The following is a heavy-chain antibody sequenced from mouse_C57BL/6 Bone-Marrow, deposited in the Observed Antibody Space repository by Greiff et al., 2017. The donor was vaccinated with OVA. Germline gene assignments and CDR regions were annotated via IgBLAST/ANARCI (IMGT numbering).Heavy chain of an antibody. CDR3: ARFRARGSSY. J-gene: IGHJ2*01. D-gene: IGHD1-1*01. V-gene: IGHV1-64*01. CDR1: GYTFTSYW. Sequence: QVQLQQPGAELVKPGASVKLSCKASGYTFTSYWMHWVKQRPGQGLEWIGIIHPNSGSTNYNEKFKSKATLPVDKSSSTAYMQLSSLTSEDSAVYYCARFRARGSSYWGQGTTLTVSS. CDR2: IHPNSGST.